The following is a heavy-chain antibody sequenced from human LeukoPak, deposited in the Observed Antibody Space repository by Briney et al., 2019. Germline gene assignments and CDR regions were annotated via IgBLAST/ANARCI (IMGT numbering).Heavy chain of an antibody. D-gene: IGHD6-13*01. Sequence: ASVKVSCKASGYTFTSYDINWVRQATGQGLEWMGWMNPNSGGTNYAQKFQGRVTMTRDTSISTAYMELSRLRSDDTAVYYCARDEQQQWFDPWGQGTLVTVSS. J-gene: IGHJ5*02. CDR1: GYTFTSYD. CDR2: MNPNSGGT. CDR3: ARDEQQQWFDP. V-gene: IGHV1-2*02.